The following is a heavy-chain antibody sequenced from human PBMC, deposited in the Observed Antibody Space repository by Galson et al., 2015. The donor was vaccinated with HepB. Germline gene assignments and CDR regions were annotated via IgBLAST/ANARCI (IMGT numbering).Heavy chain of an antibody. CDR3: ATTVGYCSGGSCYLPMYYYYGMDV. CDR2: IIPILGIA. V-gene: IGHV1-69*04. CDR1: GGTFSSYA. D-gene: IGHD2-15*01. Sequence: SVKVSCKASGGTFSSYAISWVRQAPGQGLEWMGRIIPILGIANYAQKFQGRVTITADKSTSTAYMELSSLRSEDTAVYYCATTVGYCSGGSCYLPMYYYYGMDVWGQGTTVTVSS. J-gene: IGHJ6*02.